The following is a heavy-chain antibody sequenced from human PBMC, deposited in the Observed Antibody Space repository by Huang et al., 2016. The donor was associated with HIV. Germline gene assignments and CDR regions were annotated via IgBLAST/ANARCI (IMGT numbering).Heavy chain of an antibody. Sequence: QLQLQESGPGLVKPSETLSLTCTVSGGSILTSGYDWGWFRQPPGKGLEWIGSIYYSGSTSYNPSLKIRVTISVDTSKSQFSLKLSSVTAADTAVYYCARQDTSGWYADPYYFDYWGQGTLVTVSS. CDR2: IYYSGST. V-gene: IGHV4-39*01. J-gene: IGHJ4*02. D-gene: IGHD6-19*01. CDR1: GGSILTSGYD. CDR3: ARQDTSGWYADPYYFDY.